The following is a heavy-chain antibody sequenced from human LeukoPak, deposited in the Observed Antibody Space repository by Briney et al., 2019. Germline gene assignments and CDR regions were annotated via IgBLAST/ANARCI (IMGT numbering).Heavy chain of an antibody. J-gene: IGHJ4*02. CDR2: IYYSGST. Sequence: SETLSLTCTVSGGSISSYYWSWIRQPPGKGLEWIGYIYYSGSTNYNPSLKSRVTISVDTSKNQFSLKLSSVTAADTAVYYCARDQEYSYGDYFESWGQGTLVTVSS. V-gene: IGHV4-59*12. D-gene: IGHD5-18*01. CDR1: GGSISSYY. CDR3: ARDQEYSYGDYFES.